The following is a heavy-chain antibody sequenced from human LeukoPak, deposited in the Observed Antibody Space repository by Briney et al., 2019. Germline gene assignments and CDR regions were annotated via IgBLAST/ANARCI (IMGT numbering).Heavy chain of an antibody. CDR2: INHSGST. J-gene: IGHJ6*03. CDR3: ARANPLRFYYYYYMDV. V-gene: IGHV4-38-2*02. Sequence: SETLSLTCTVSGYSISSGYYWSWIRQPPGKGLEWIGEINHSGSTNYNPSLKSRVTISVDTSKNQFSLKLSSVTAADTAVYYCARANPLRFYYYYYMDVWGKGTTVTVSS. D-gene: IGHD3-3*01. CDR1: GYSISSGYY.